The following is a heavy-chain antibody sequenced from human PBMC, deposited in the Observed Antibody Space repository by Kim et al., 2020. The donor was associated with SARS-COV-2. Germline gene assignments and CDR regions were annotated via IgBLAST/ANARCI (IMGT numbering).Heavy chain of an antibody. CDR3: AEGYCSGGSCYGGEGY. CDR2: ISSSSSYI. CDR1: GFTFSSYS. D-gene: IGHD2-15*01. Sequence: GGSLRLSCAASGFTFSSYSMNWVRQAPGKGLEWVSSISSSSSYIYYAESVKGRFTISRDNAKNSLYLQMNSLRAEDTAVYYCAEGYCSGGSCYGGEGYRSQGTLVTVAS. V-gene: IGHV3-21*01. J-gene: IGHJ4*02.